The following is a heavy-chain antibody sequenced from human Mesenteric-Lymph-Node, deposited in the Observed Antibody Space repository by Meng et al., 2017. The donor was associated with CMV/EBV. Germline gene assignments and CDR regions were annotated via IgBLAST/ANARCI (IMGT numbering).Heavy chain of an antibody. V-gene: IGHV4-39*01. Sequence: SETLSLTCTVSGGSISSSSYYWGWIRQPPGKGLEWIGSIYYSGGTYYNPSLKSRVTISVDTSKNQFSLKLSSVTAADTAVYYCASLGIAVAGRWGQGTLVTVSS. J-gene: IGHJ4*02. D-gene: IGHD6-19*01. CDR1: GGSISSSSYY. CDR3: ASLGIAVAGR. CDR2: IYYSGGT.